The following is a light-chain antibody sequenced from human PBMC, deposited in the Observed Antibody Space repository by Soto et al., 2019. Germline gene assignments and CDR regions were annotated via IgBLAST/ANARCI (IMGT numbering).Light chain of an antibody. CDR1: SSDVGDNY. CDR3: SAYAGSNNFV. V-gene: IGLV2-8*01. Sequence: QSVLTQPPSASGSPGQSVTISCTGTSSDVGDNYVSLYQQHLGKAPKLIIYEVSQRPSGVPDRFSGSKSGNTASLTVSGLQTEDEADYYCSAYAGSNNFVFGSGTKVTVL. CDR2: EVS. J-gene: IGLJ1*01.